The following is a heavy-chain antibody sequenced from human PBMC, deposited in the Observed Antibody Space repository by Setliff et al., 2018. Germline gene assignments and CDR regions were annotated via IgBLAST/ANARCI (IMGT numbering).Heavy chain of an antibody. V-gene: IGHV4-4*07. CDR1: GGIIYDHW. D-gene: IGHD3-3*01. J-gene: IGHJ4*02. CDR3: ARERQGGFLEWAPFDS. Sequence: PSETLSLTCSVSGGIIYDHWWTWIRQPAGAGLEWIGRIYSDGSADYNPSLRSRVTISVDKSKNQFFLKLTSVTAADTALYFCARERQGGFLEWAPFDSWGQGVVVTSPQ. CDR2: IYSDGSA.